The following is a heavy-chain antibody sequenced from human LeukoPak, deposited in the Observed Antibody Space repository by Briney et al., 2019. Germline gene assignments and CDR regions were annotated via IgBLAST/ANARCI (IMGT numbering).Heavy chain of an antibody. J-gene: IGHJ4*02. CDR3: AKSHHTTYYYFDY. V-gene: IGHV3-23*01. CDR1: GITFSSSA. Sequence: GGSLRLSCAASGITFSSSAMNWVRQAPGKGLEWVSTISVIGSSTYYADSVEGQFTISRDNSKNTLYLLMNSLRAEDTAVYYCAKSHHTTYYYFDYWGQGTLVTVSS. D-gene: IGHD1-14*01. CDR2: ISVIGSST.